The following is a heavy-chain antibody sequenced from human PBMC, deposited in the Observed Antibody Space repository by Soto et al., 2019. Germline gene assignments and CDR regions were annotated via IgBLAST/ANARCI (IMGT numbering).Heavy chain of an antibody. CDR1: GGSISSSSYY. Sequence: SETLSLTCTVSGGSISSSSYYWGWIRQPPGKGLEWIGSIYYSGSTYYNPSLKSRVTISVDTSKNQFSLKLSSVTAADTAVYYCARRGPHYGDPYNYYYGMDVWGQGTTVTVSS. J-gene: IGHJ6*02. D-gene: IGHD4-17*01. CDR2: IYYSGST. V-gene: IGHV4-39*01. CDR3: ARRGPHYGDPYNYYYGMDV.